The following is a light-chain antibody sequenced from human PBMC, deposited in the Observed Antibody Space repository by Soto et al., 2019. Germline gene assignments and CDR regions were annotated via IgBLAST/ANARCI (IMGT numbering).Light chain of an antibody. V-gene: IGKV3-20*01. CDR1: QIIDSRY. CDR2: SAS. J-gene: IGKJ1*01. CDR3: QQYGSSPPWT. Sequence: DIVLTQSPGTLSLSPGERATLSCRASQIIDSRYLGWYQQKPGQAPRLLIYSASSRATGIPDRFSGSGSGTDFTLTISRLEPEDVGVYYCQQYGSSPPWTFGQGTKVDIK.